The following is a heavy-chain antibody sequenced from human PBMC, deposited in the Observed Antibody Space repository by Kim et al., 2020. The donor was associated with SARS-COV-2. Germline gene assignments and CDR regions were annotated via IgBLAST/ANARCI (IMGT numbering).Heavy chain of an antibody. CDR3: ARDRREIHLWVIVYGMDD. CDR1: GFTFSSYS. D-gene: IGHD5-18*01. V-gene: IGHV3-21*01. CDR2: ITSSGNYI. J-gene: IGHJ6*02. Sequence: GGSLRLSCAASGFTFSSYSMNWVRQAPGKGLEWVSSITSSGNYIYYADSMKGRFTVSRDNAKNSLYLQMNSLRAEDTAVYYCARDRREIHLWVIVYGMDDWGQGTMVTVSS.